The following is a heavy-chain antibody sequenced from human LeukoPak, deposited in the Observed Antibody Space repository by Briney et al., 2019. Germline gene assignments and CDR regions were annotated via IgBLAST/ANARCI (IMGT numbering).Heavy chain of an antibody. CDR1: GFTFSDYY. CDR3: ARAVIEARTGAIVDY. CDR2: ISSSGSTI. V-gene: IGHV3-11*01. Sequence: PGGSLRLSCAASGFTFSDYYMSWIRQAPGKGLEWVSYISSSGSTIYYADSVKGRFTISRDNAKNSLYLQMNSLRAEDTAVYYCARAVIEARTGAIVDYWGQGTLVTVSS. J-gene: IGHJ4*02. D-gene: IGHD6-6*01.